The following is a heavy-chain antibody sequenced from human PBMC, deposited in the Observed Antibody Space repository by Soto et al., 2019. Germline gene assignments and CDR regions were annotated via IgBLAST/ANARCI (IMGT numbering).Heavy chain of an antibody. CDR3: ARLGGYVSVGYYYLWDS. Sequence: SETLSLTCRFSDRSMNSDSSYWGWIRQPPGKGLEWIGVINHSGSTYHNLSLKGRVTMSVDASRNQFSLKLTSMTAADTAVYYCARLGGYVSVGYYYLWDSWGQGTLVTVSS. J-gene: IGHJ4*02. CDR1: DRSMNSDSSY. D-gene: IGHD3-22*01. CDR2: INHSGST. V-gene: IGHV4-39*01.